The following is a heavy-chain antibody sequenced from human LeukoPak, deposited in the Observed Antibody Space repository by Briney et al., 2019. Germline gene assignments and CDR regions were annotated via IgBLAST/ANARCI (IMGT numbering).Heavy chain of an antibody. V-gene: IGHV3-7*05. Sequence: GGSLRLSCAASAFTFSSYWMSWVRQALGKGLEWVANIKQDGGEKYYVDSVKGRFTISTDNAENSMYLQMNSLRAEDTAVYYCARDSVRWAAWGQGTLVTVSS. CDR2: IKQDGGEK. J-gene: IGHJ5*02. CDR1: AFTFSSYW. CDR3: ARDSVRWAA. D-gene: IGHD4-23*01.